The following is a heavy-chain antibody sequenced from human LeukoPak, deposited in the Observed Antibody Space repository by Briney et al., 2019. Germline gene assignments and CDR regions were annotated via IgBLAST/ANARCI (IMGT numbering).Heavy chain of an antibody. V-gene: IGHV1-69*04. CDR1: GGTFSSYA. CDR2: IIPILGVA. J-gene: IGHJ4*02. CDR3: ARGTGIVGATSFDY. D-gene: IGHD1-26*01. Sequence: SVKVSCKASGGTFSSYAISWVRQAPGQGLEWMGRIIPILGVANYAQKFQGRVTITADRSTSTVNMELSGLRSEVTAMYYCARGTGIVGATSFDYWGQGALVTVSS.